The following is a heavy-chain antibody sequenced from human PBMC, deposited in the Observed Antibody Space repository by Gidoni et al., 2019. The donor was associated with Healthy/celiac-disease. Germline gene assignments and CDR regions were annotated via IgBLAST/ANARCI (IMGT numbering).Heavy chain of an antibody. CDR1: GGSISSYY. J-gene: IGHJ6*02. V-gene: IGHV4-59*01. Sequence: QVQLQESGPGLVKPSETLPLTCTVPGGSISSYYWSWIRQPPGKGLEWIGYIYYSGSTNYHPSLKSRVTISVDTSKNQFSLKLSSVTAADTAVYYCARSGYYYYGMDVWGQGTTVTVSS. CDR2: IYYSGST. CDR3: ARSGYYYYGMDV.